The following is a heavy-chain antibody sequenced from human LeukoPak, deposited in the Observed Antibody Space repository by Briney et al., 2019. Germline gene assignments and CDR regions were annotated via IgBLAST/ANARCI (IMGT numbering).Heavy chain of an antibody. J-gene: IGHJ6*04. D-gene: IGHD3-10*02. CDR1: GFTFSGYG. CDR2: ISYDGSNK. CDR3: AELGITMIGGV. V-gene: IGHV3-30*18. Sequence: PGGSLRLSCAASGFTFSGYGMHWVRQAPGKGLEGVAIISYDGSNKYYADSVKGRFTISRDNSKNTLYLQMNSLRAEDTAVYYCAELGITMIGGVWGKGTTVTISS.